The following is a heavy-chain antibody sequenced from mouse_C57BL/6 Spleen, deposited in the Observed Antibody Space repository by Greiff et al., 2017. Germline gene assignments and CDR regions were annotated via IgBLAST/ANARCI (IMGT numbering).Heavy chain of an antibody. CDR2: IYPGSGST. CDR3: ARGSGNLYYFDY. Sequence: QVQLQQPGAELVKPGASVKMSCKASGYTFTSYWITWVKQRPGQGLEWIGDIYPGSGSTNYNEKFKGKATLTVATSTSTAYMQLSRLTSEDAAVYDCARGSGNLYYFDYWGQGTTLTVSS. J-gene: IGHJ2*01. V-gene: IGHV1-55*01. D-gene: IGHD3-2*02. CDR1: GYTFTSYW.